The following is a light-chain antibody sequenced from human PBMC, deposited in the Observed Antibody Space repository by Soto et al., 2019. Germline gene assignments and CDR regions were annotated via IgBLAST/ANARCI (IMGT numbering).Light chain of an antibody. CDR2: GAS. CDR1: ESLSTY. J-gene: IGKJ2*01. CDR3: QKYNDWPFT. V-gene: IGKV3-15*01. Sequence: EIVMTQSPATLSVSPGERVTLSCRASESLSTYLAWYQQKPGQAPRLLIYGASTKATGIPARFSGSGSATDFTLTISSLQSEDFAVYYCQKYNDWPFTFGQGTKLEIK.